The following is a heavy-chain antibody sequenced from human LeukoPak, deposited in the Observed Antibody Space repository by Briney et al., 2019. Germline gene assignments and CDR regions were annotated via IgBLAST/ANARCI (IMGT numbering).Heavy chain of an antibody. CDR3: ARAYGGRVRYGMDV. CDR1: GGSFSGYY. V-gene: IGHV4-34*01. Sequence: SETLSLTCAVYGGSFSGYYWSWIRQRPGKGLEWIGEINHSGSTNYNPSLKSRVTISVDTSKNQFSLKLSSVTAADTAVYYCARAYGGRVRYGMDVWGQGTTVTVSS. J-gene: IGHJ6*02. D-gene: IGHD4-23*01. CDR2: INHSGST.